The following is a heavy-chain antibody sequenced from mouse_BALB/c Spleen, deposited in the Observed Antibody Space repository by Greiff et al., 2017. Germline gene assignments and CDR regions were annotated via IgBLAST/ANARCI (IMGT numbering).Heavy chain of an antibody. CDR2: ISYSGST. CDR1: GDSITSGY. J-gene: IGHJ3*01. CDR3: ARLTMITTAFAY. Sequence: EVQRVESGPSLVKPSQTLSLTCSVSGDSITSGYWNWIRKFPGNKLEYMGYISYSGSTYYNPSLKSRISITPDTSKNQYYLQLNSVTTEDTATYSCARLTMITTAFAYWGQGTLVTVSA. D-gene: IGHD2-4*01. V-gene: IGHV3-8*02.